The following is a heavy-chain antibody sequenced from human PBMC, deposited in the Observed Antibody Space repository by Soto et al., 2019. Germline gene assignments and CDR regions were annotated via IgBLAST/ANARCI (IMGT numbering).Heavy chain of an antibody. J-gene: IGHJ6*02. CDR1: GYTFTSYY. Sequence: AASVKVSCKASGYTFTSYYMHWVRQAPGQRLEWMGIINPSGGSTSYAQKFQGRVTITRDTSASTAYMELSSLRSEDTAVYYCARDLLWFGESHYYYGMDVWGQGTTVTVSS. CDR3: ARDLLWFGESHYYYGMDV. V-gene: IGHV1-46*01. CDR2: INPSGGST. D-gene: IGHD3-10*01.